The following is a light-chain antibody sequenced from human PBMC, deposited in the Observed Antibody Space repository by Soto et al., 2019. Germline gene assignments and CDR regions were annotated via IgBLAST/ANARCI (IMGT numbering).Light chain of an antibody. CDR1: QYINTR. Sequence: EIVLTQSPATLSSFPGDRVTLSCRASQYINTRLAWYQHRPGQAPRLLIYQTSLRAAGIPARFSASGSGTDFTLTIPDVQHEDFALYYCHQRQSWPRTFVQGT. V-gene: IGKV3-11*01. CDR2: QTS. CDR3: HQRQSWPRT. J-gene: IGKJ1*01.